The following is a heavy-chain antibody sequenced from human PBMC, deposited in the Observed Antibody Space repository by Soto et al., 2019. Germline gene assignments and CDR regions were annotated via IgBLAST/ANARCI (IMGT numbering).Heavy chain of an antibody. V-gene: IGHV3-23*01. CDR2: ISGSGGST. D-gene: IGHD3-3*01. CDR1: GFTFSSYA. CDR3: AKDQPTYYDFWSGYYH. Sequence: PGGSLRLSCAASGFTFSSYAMSWVRQAPGKGLEWVSAISGSGGSTYYADSVKGRFTISRDNSKNTLYLQMNSLRAEDTAVYYCAKDQPTYYDFWSGYYHWGQGTLVTVSS. J-gene: IGHJ4*02.